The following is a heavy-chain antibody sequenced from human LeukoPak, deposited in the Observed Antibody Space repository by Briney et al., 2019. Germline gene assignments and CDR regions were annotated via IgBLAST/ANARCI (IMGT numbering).Heavy chain of an antibody. CDR2: ISGSGSST. D-gene: IGHD3-22*01. J-gene: IGHJ4*02. Sequence: GGSLRLSCAASGFTFSSYAMSWVRQAPGKGLEWVSVISGSGSSTYHADSVKGRFTISRDNAKNSLYLQMNSLRAEDTAVYYCARDYYDSSGYRYWGQGTLVTVSP. CDR3: ARDYYDSSGYRY. V-gene: IGHV3-23*01. CDR1: GFTFSSYA.